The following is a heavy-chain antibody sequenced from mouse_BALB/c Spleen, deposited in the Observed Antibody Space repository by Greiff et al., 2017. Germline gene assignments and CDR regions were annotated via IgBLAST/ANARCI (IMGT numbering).Heavy chain of an antibody. V-gene: IGHV1-18*01. J-gene: IGHJ4*01. Sequence: EVQLQQSGPELVKPGASVTIPCKASGYTFTDYNMDWVKQSHGKSLEWIGDINPNNGGTIYNQKFKGKATLTVDKSSSTAYMELRSLTSEDTAVYDCARSDGYCYAMDYWGQGTSVTVSS. CDR2: INPNNGGT. CDR3: ARSDGYCYAMDY. CDR1: GYTFTDYN. D-gene: IGHD2-3*01.